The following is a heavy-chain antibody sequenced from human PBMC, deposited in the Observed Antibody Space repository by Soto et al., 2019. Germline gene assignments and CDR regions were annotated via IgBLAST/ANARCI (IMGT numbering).Heavy chain of an antibody. CDR1: GFTFSSYA. CDR2: ISGSGGST. Sequence: GGSLRLSCAASGFTFSSYAMSWVRQAPGKGLEWVSAISGSGGSTYYAGSVKGRFTISRDNSKNTLYLQMNSLRAEDTAVYYCAKQGSGWYIAEYFQHWGQGTLVTVSS. CDR3: AKQGSGWYIAEYFQH. J-gene: IGHJ1*01. D-gene: IGHD6-19*01. V-gene: IGHV3-23*01.